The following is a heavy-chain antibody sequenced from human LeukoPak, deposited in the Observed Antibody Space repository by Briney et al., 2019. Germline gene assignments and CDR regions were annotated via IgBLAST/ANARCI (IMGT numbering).Heavy chain of an antibody. V-gene: IGHV3-23*01. CDR1: GFTFSSYA. CDR3: AKDRSSSWYRPYYFDY. CDR2: TSGSGGST. Sequence: PGGSLRLSCAASGFTFSSYAMSWVRQAPGKGLEWVSATSGSGGSTYYADSVKGRFTISRDNSKNPLYLQMNSLRAEDTAVYYCAKDRSSSWYRPYYFDYWGQGTLVTVSS. J-gene: IGHJ4*02. D-gene: IGHD6-13*01.